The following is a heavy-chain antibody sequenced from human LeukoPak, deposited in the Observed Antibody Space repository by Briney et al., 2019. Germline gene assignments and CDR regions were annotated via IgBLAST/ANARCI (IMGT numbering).Heavy chain of an antibody. V-gene: IGHV3-21*01. CDR3: ARLGPPSSSGWDGPYYGMDV. Sequence: PGGSLRLSCAASGFTFSSYSMNWVRQAPGKGLEWVSSISSSSSYIYYADSVKGRFTISRDNAKNSLYLQMNSLRAEDTAVYYCARLGPPSSSGWDGPYYGMDVWGQGTTVTVSS. J-gene: IGHJ6*02. CDR2: ISSSSSYI. CDR1: GFTFSSYS. D-gene: IGHD6-19*01.